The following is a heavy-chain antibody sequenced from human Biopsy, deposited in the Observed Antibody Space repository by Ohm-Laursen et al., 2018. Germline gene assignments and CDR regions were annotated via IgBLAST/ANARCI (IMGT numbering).Heavy chain of an antibody. CDR1: GRSFSGYC. Sequence: TLSLTCAVSGRSFSGYCWTWIRQAPGKGLEWIAEINHSGNTNYNPSLKSRVTISVDTSKKQFSLKLSSVTAADTAVYYCARGDVTGDNFGYRLFDYWGRGTLVTVSS. J-gene: IGHJ4*02. CDR2: INHSGNT. D-gene: IGHD5-18*01. V-gene: IGHV4-34*01. CDR3: ARGDVTGDNFGYRLFDY.